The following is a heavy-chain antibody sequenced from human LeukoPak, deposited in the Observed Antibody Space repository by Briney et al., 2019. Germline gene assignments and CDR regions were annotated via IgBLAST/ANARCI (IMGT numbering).Heavy chain of an antibody. V-gene: IGHV3-33*08. CDR3: AREGPRGNSQFDY. D-gene: IGHD2/OR15-2a*01. J-gene: IGHJ4*02. CDR1: GFTFRTYG. CDR2: IWYDGSNK. Sequence: GGSLRLSCAASGFTFRTYGMHWVRQAPGKGLEWVALIWYDGSNKYYTDSVKGRLTISRDNSKNTLYLQMNSLRAEDTAVYYCAREGPRGNSQFDYWGQGTLVTVSS.